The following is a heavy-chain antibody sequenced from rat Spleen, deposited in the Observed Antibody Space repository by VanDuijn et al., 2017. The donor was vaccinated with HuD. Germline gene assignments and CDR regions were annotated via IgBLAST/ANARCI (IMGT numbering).Heavy chain of an antibody. CDR3: TREFAY. V-gene: IGHV2-63*01. CDR2: MRFNGDT. CDR1: GFSLTSYN. Sequence: QVQLKESGPGLVQPSQTLSLTCTVSGFSLTSYNVNWVRQPPGKGLEWMGRMRFNGDTSYNSALKSRLSISRDTSKNQVFLKMNSLQTDDTGTYYCTREFAYWGQGTLVTVSS. J-gene: IGHJ3*01.